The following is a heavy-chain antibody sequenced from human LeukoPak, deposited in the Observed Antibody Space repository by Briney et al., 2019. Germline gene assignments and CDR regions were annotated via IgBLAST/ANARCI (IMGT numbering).Heavy chain of an antibody. CDR1: GYTLTELS. D-gene: IGHD6-13*01. CDR3: ATRRYSSSWFDY. Sequence: GASVKVSCKVSGYTLTELSMHWVRQAPGKGHEWMGGFDPEDGETIYAQKFQGRVTMTEDTSTDTAYMELSSLRSEDTAVYYCATRRYSSSWFDYWGQGTLVTVSS. CDR2: FDPEDGET. J-gene: IGHJ4*02. V-gene: IGHV1-24*01.